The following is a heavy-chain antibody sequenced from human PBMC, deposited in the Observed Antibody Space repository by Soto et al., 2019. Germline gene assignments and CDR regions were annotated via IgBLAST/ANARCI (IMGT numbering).Heavy chain of an antibody. J-gene: IGHJ4*02. D-gene: IGHD6-19*01. CDR2: ISSSGSTI. CDR3: AREGVYKQWLVAYYVDY. Sequence: EVQLVESGGGLVQPGGSLRLSCAASGFTFSSYEMNWVRQAPGKGLEWVSYISSSGSTIYYADSVKGRFTISRDNAKNSLYLQMNSRRAADTAVYYCAREGVYKQWLVAYYVDYWGQRTLVTVSS. CDR1: GFTFSSYE. V-gene: IGHV3-48*03.